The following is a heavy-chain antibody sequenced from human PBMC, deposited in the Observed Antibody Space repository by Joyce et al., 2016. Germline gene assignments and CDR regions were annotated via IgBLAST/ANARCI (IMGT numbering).Heavy chain of an antibody. CDR2: LSSSSSYI. Sequence: EVQLVESGGGLVKPGGSLRLSWAASGFTFSSYSMSWVRQAPGKGLEWVSCLSSSSSYIKYTDAVKGRFTISRDNAKNSLYLQMNSLRVEDTAVYYCARSSYTNGIFDYWGQGTLVTVSS. CDR3: ARSSYTNGIFDY. V-gene: IGHV3-21*01. J-gene: IGHJ4*02. D-gene: IGHD2-8*01. CDR1: GFTFSSYS.